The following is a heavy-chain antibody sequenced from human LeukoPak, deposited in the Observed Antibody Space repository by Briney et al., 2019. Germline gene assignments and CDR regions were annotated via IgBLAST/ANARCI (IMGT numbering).Heavy chain of an antibody. Sequence: GGSLRLSCAASGFTFSSYSMNWVRQAPGKGLEWVSSISSSSSYIYYADSVKGRFTISRDNAKNSLYLQMNSLRAEDTAVYYCARGDERITMIVVVGDAFDIWGQGTMVTVSS. J-gene: IGHJ3*02. D-gene: IGHD3-22*01. V-gene: IGHV3-21*01. CDR3: ARGDERITMIVVVGDAFDI. CDR1: GFTFSSYS. CDR2: ISSSSSYI.